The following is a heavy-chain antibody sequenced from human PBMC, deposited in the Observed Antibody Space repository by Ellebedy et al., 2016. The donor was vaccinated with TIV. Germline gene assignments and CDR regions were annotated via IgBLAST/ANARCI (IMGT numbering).Heavy chain of an antibody. D-gene: IGHD3-10*01. CDR3: ARGNSLVDGENDY. CDR1: GFTFSDHF. Sequence: GGSLRLSXAASGFTFSDHFMSWIRQAPGRGLEWLSYISRSGTYTTYADSVKGRFTISRDNAKNSLYLQMNSLRAEDTAVYYCARGNSLVDGENDYWGQGILVTVSA. V-gene: IGHV3-11*06. J-gene: IGHJ4*02. CDR2: ISRSGTYT.